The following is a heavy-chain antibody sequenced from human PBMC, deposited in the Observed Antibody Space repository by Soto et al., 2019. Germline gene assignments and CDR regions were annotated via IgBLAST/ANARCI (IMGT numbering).Heavy chain of an antibody. J-gene: IGHJ4*02. D-gene: IGHD4-17*01. CDR2: IYYSGST. CDR3: ARTASEDSYGFDY. CDR1: GGSISSYY. V-gene: IGHV4-59*01. Sequence: SETLSLTCTVSGGSISSYYWSWIRQPPGKGLEWIGYIYYSGSTNYNPSLKSRVTISVDTSKNQFSLKLSSVTAADTAVYYCARTASEDSYGFDYWGQGTLVTVSS.